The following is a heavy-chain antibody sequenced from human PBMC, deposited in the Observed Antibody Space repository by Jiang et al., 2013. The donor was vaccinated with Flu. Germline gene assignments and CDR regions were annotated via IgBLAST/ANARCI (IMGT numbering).Heavy chain of an antibody. J-gene: IGHJ4*02. CDR3: ARTPGRGGFDY. CDR2: IYYSGKT. CDR1: GGSINSYY. D-gene: IGHD3-16*01. Sequence: LLKPSETLSLTCTVAGGSINSYYWSWIRQTPGKGLEWIAYIYYSGKTNYNPSLKSRITISIDMSKNQFSLKLRSVIAADTAVYYCARTPGRGGFDYWGQGTLVTVSS. V-gene: IGHV4-59*01.